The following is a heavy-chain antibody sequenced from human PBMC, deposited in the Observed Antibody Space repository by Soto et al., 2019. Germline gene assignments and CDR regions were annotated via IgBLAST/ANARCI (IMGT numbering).Heavy chain of an antibody. J-gene: IGHJ4*02. CDR1: GFTFSSYS. Sequence: EVQVVESGGGLVQPGGSLRLSCAASGFTFSSYSMNWVRQAPGKGLEWVSYISSSSSTKFYADSVKGRFTISRDNARNSLYLQMNSVRDEDTAGYYCARDIDGGGQGTLVTVSS. D-gene: IGHD2-15*01. CDR3: ARDIDG. V-gene: IGHV3-48*02. CDR2: ISSSSSTK.